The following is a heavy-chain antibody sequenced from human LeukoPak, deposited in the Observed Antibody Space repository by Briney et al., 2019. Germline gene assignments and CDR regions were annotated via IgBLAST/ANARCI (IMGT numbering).Heavy chain of an antibody. Sequence: SVKVSCKASGGTFSSHTINWVRQAPGQGLEWMGGIIPMFDTVNYAQKSQGRVTIIVDKSTTTAYMELSSLRSEDTAVYYCARLTSGYYYMDVWGKGTTVTVSS. V-gene: IGHV1-69*06. CDR1: GGTFSSHT. CDR2: IIPMFDTV. D-gene: IGHD4-11*01. CDR3: ARLTSGYYYMDV. J-gene: IGHJ6*03.